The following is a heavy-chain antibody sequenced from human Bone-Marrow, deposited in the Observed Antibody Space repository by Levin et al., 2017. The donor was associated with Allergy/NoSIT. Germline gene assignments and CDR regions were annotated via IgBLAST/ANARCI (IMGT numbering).Heavy chain of an antibody. V-gene: IGHV3-66*04. Sequence: GGSLRLSCVVSGFTISNNYMSWVRQASGKGLEWVAVIYSFGSTNYADSVKGRFTISRANSENTLYLQMNSLRAENAAIDYCARLDFNYGSYYWGQGTRVTVSS. CDR3: ARLDFNYGSYY. CDR2: IYSFGST. D-gene: IGHD3-10*01. J-gene: IGHJ4*02. CDR1: GFTISNNY.